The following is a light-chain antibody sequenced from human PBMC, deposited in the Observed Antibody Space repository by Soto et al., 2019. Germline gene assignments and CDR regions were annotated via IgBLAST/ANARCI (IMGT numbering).Light chain of an antibody. CDR2: GAS. CDR3: QQGHNWPLT. V-gene: IGKV3-15*01. CDR1: QSISSE. J-gene: IGKJ2*01. Sequence: EIVMTQSPATLSVSPGERATLSCRASQSISSELAWYPQRPGQPPRLLIYGASTRATGVPDRFTGSGSGSDFTLTISGLQSEDFAVYYCQQGHNWPLTFGQGTRLEI.